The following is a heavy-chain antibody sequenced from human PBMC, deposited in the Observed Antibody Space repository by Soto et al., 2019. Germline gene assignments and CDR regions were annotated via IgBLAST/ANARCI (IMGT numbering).Heavy chain of an antibody. CDR2: IYYSGSP. Sequence: QVQLQESGPGLVKPSETLSLTCTVSGVSISRYYWSWIRQPPRKGLEWIGYIYYSGSPNYNPSLKSRVTISVDTSKNQFSLKLSSVTAADTAVYYCARLYGLDAFDIWGQGTMVTVSS. CDR3: ARLYGLDAFDI. V-gene: IGHV4-59*08. J-gene: IGHJ3*02. CDR1: GVSISRYY. D-gene: IGHD3-16*02.